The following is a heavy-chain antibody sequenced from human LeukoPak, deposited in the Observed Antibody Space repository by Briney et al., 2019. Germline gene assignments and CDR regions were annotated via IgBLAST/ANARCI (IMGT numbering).Heavy chain of an antibody. CDR3: AKVMAKRRTLTPSFDY. Sequence: PGGSLRLSRAASGFTFSSYSMNWVRQAPGKGLEWVSSISSSSSYIYYADSVKGRFTISRDTPMNTVHLQLNNLRPEETALYYCAKVMAKRRTLTPSFDYWGQGALVTVSS. CDR2: ISSSSSYI. D-gene: IGHD1-1*01. CDR1: GFTFSSYS. J-gene: IGHJ4*02. V-gene: IGHV3-21*01.